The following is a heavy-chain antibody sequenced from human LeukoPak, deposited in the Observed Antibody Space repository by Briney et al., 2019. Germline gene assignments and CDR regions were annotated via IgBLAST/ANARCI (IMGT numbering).Heavy chain of an antibody. D-gene: IGHD3-16*02. CDR3: AREGYDYVWGSYRYTGYMDV. CDR1: GGSFSGYY. Sequence: PSETLSLTCAVYGGSFSGYYWSWIRQPPGKGLKWIGEINHSGSTNYNPSLKSRVTITVDTSKNQCSLKLSSVTAADTAVYYCAREGYDYVWGSYRYTGYMDVWGKGTTVTVSS. V-gene: IGHV4-34*01. CDR2: INHSGST. J-gene: IGHJ6*03.